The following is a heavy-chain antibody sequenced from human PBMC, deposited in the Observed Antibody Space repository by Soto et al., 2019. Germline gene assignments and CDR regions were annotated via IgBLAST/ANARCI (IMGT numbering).Heavy chain of an antibody. J-gene: IGHJ6*02. CDR1: GYSFTSYW. V-gene: IGHV5-51*01. CDR2: IYPGDSDT. D-gene: IGHD3-10*01. Sequence: GESLKISCKGSGYSFTSYWIGWVRQMPGKGLEWMGIIYPGDSDTRYSPSFQGQVTISADKSTSTAYLQWSSLKASDTAMYYCARPGMYYYGSGSYEFYYGMDVWDQGTTVTVSS. CDR3: ARPGMYYYGSGSYEFYYGMDV.